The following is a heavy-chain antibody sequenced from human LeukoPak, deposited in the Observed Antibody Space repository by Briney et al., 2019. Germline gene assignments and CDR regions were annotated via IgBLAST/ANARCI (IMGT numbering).Heavy chain of an antibody. D-gene: IGHD2-15*01. CDR2: IYTGGTT. Sequence: GGSLRLSCVVSGFNVSSNYMSWVRQPPGKGLEWVSIIYTGGTTYFADSVKGRFTVSRDNSKNTLYVQMNSLRAEDTAVYYCARDSRRILPSDWGQGTLVTVSS. CDR3: ARDSRRILPSD. CDR1: GFNVSSNY. V-gene: IGHV3-66*01. J-gene: IGHJ4*02.